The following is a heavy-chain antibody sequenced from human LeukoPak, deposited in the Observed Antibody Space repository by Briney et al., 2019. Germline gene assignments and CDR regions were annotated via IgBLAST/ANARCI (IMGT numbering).Heavy chain of an antibody. CDR1: GGSFSGYY. V-gene: IGHV4-34*01. J-gene: IGHJ4*02. D-gene: IGHD6-25*01. Sequence: PSETLSLTCPVYGGSFSGYYWSWIRQPPGKGLEWIGEINHSGSTNYNPSLKSRVTISVDTSKNQFSLKLSSVTAADTAVYYCARGRLLGYWGQGTLVTVSS. CDR3: ARGRLLGY. CDR2: INHSGST.